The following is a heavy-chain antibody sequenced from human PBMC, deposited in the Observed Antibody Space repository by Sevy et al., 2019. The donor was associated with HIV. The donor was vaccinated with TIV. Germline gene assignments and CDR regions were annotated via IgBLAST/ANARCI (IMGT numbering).Heavy chain of an antibody. Sequence: SETLSLTCTVSGGSISSYYWSWIRQPPGKGLEWIGYIYYSGSTNYNPSLKSRVTISVDTSKNQFSLKPSSVTTADTAVYYCARLHYGDYGYYYYGMDVWGQGTTVTVSS. V-gene: IGHV4-59*12. CDR3: ARLHYGDYGYYYYGMDV. CDR1: GGSISSYY. D-gene: IGHD4-17*01. CDR2: IYYSGST. J-gene: IGHJ6*02.